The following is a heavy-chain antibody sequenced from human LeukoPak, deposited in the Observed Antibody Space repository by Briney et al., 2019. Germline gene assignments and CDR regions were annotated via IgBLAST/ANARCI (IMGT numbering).Heavy chain of an antibody. D-gene: IGHD3-22*01. Sequence: GGSLRLSCAASGFTVSSNYMSWVRQAPGKGLEWVSVIYSGGSTYYADSVRGRFTISRDNSKNTLYLQMNSLRVEDTALYYCAKDPTDFDSSGQTYFDYWGQGTLVTVSS. CDR2: IYSGGST. J-gene: IGHJ4*02. CDR3: AKDPTDFDSSGQTYFDY. CDR1: GFTVSSNY. V-gene: IGHV3-53*01.